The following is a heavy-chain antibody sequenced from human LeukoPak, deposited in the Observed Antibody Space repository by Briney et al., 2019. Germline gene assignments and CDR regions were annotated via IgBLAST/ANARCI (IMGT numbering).Heavy chain of an antibody. CDR1: GYTFISYG. V-gene: IGHV1-18*01. CDR2: ISAYNGNI. J-gene: IGHJ4*02. D-gene: IGHD3-3*01. Sequence: ASVKVSCKASGYTFISYGIAWVRQAPGQGLEWLGWISAYNGNIDYAQKLQGRVTLTTDTSTSTAYMEVRSLRSDDTAVYYCASMSGYYPSYYFDYWGQGTLVTVSS. CDR3: ASMSGYYPSYYFDY.